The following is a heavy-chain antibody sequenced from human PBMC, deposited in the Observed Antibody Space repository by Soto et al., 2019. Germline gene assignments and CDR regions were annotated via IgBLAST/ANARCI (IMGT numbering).Heavy chain of an antibody. V-gene: IGHV3-33*01. J-gene: IGHJ4*02. CDR3: ASDHVLRYFDPPDY. CDR2: IWYDGSNK. CDR1: GFTFSSYG. D-gene: IGHD3-9*01. Sequence: QVQLVESGGGVVQPGRSLRLSCAASGFTFSSYGMHWVRQAPGKGLEWVAVIWYDGSNKYYADSVKGRFTISRDNSKNTLYLQMNSLRAEDTAVYYCASDHVLRYFDPPDYWGQGTLVTVSS.